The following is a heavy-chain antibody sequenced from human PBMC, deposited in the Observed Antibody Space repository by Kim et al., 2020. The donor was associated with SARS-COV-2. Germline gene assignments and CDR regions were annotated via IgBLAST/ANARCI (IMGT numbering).Heavy chain of an antibody. V-gene: IGHV3-30*14. D-gene: IGHD5-18*01. CDR3: ARGYSYGYGTYYFDY. J-gene: IGHJ4*02. Sequence: GGSLRLSCAVSGVTFSDYAMHWVRQAPGKGLEWVSVTSSDGSRTYYADSVKGRFTISRDNSKNTLYLQMGSQRVEDTAVYYCARGYSYGYGTYYFDYWGQGTLVTVSS. CDR2: TSSDGSRT. CDR1: GVTFSDYA.